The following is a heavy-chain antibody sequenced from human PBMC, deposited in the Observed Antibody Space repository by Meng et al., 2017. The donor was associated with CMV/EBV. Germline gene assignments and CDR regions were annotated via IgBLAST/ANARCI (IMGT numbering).Heavy chain of an antibody. CDR2: ISSSSSYI. D-gene: IGHD6-13*01. V-gene: IGHV3-21*01. J-gene: IGHJ4*02. Sequence: ELQLVESGGGVDQPGRSLRLSCAASGFTFSSYSMNWVRQAPGKGLEWVSSISSSSSYIYYADSVKGRFTISRDNAKNSLYLQMNSLRAEDTAVYYCASYSSSWEGYWGQGTLVTVSS. CDR1: GFTFSSYS. CDR3: ASYSSSWEGY.